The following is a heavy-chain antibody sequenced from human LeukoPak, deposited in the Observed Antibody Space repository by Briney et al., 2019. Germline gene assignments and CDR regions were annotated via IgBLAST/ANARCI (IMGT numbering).Heavy chain of an antibody. CDR2: INHNGNVN. J-gene: IGHJ6*02. CDR3: ARDGSSSNGMDV. CDR1: GFTFSSYW. D-gene: IGHD6-6*01. Sequence: PGGSLRLSCAASGFTFSSYWMNWARQAPGKGLEWVASINHNGNVNYYVDSVKGRFTISRDNAKNSLYLQMNSLRAEDTAVYYCARDGSSSNGMDVWGQGTTVTVSS. V-gene: IGHV3-7*01.